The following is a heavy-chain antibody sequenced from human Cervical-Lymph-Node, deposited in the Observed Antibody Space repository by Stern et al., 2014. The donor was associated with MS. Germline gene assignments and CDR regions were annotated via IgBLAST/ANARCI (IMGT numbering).Heavy chain of an antibody. D-gene: IGHD6-13*01. CDR3: ARMRGSMAAAGTGNKYYFGMDV. J-gene: IGHJ6*02. V-gene: IGHV4-31*03. Sequence: VQLVESGPGLVKPSQTLSLTCTVSGDSISRAGFYWNWLRQHPGKGLEWIGYIFYREITYGKPSHKSRLTISMETTQKQVSLVMSPVTAADTAVYYCARMRGSMAAAGTGNKYYFGMDVWGQGTTVTVS. CDR2: IFYREIT. CDR1: GDSISRAGFY.